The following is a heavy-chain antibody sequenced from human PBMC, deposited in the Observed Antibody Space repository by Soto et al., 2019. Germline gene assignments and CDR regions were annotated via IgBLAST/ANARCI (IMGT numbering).Heavy chain of an antibody. Sequence: GESLKISCKGSGYSFTSYWIGWVRQMPGKGLEWMGITYPGDSDTRNTPSFQGQVTISADKSISTAYLQWSSLKASDTAMYYCARLGHCSGDSCYWTFDYWGQGTLVTVSS. CDR3: ARLGHCSGDSCYWTFDY. D-gene: IGHD2-15*01. V-gene: IGHV5-51*01. CDR2: TYPGDSDT. J-gene: IGHJ4*02. CDR1: GYSFTSYW.